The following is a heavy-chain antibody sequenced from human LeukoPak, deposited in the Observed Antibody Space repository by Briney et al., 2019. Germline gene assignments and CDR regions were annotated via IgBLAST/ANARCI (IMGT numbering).Heavy chain of an antibody. CDR2: IYYSGAT. J-gene: IGHJ4*02. D-gene: IGHD3-10*01. Sequence: SETPSLTCTVSGGSISNYYWSWIRQPPGKGLEWIGHIYYSGATKYNPSLKSRITISVDTSKSQFSLMLSSVTAADTAVYYCARFGITVVRGGKYYFDYWGQGTLVTVSS. CDR1: GGSISNYY. CDR3: ARFGITVVRGGKYYFDY. V-gene: IGHV4-59*08.